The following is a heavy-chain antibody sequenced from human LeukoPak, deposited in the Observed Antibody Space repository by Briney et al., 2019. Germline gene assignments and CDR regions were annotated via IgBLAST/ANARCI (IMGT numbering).Heavy chain of an antibody. CDR1: GFTFSDSY. J-gene: IGHJ4*02. CDR3: ARTTGYSSGWNFDY. D-gene: IGHD6-19*01. V-gene: IGHV3-69-1*01. Sequence: GGSLRLSCAASGFTFSDSYMTWIRQAPGKGLEWVSLIYSGGSTYYADSVKGRFTISRDNAKNSLYLQMNSLRAEDTAVYYCARTTGYSSGWNFDYWGQGTLVTVSS. CDR2: IYSGGST.